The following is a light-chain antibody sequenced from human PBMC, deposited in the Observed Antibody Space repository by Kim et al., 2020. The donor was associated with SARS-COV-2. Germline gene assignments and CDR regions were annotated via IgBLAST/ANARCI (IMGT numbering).Light chain of an antibody. CDR1: SLRSYY. Sequence: VALGQTVRITCQGDSLRSYYATWYQQKPGQAPIVVIYGKNNSPSGIPDRFSGSSSGDTASLTITGTQAGDEADYYCNSRGSNDNVLFGGGTQLTVL. V-gene: IGLV3-19*01. CDR2: GKN. CDR3: NSRGSNDNVL. J-gene: IGLJ2*01.